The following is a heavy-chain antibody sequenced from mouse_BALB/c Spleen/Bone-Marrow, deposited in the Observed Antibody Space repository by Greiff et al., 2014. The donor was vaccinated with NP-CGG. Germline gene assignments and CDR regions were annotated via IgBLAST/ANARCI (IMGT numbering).Heavy chain of an antibody. D-gene: IGHD1-1*01. V-gene: IGHV14-3*02. CDR1: GFNIKDTY. Sequence: VQLQQPGAELVKPGASVKLSCTASGFNIKDTYMHWVKQRPEQGLEWIGRIDPANGNTKYDPKFQGKATITADTSSNTAYLQLSSLTSEDTAVYYCAYCSSYDYFGYWGQGTTLTVSS. CDR2: IDPANGNT. CDR3: AYCSSYDYFGY. J-gene: IGHJ2*01.